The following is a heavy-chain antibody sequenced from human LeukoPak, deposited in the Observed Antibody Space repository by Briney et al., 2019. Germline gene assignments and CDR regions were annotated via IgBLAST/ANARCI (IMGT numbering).Heavy chain of an antibody. CDR2: INHSGST. CDR3: ARAAYSTIFAVEGFWFDL. D-gene: IGHD3-3*01. Sequence: SETLSLTCAVYGESFSGYYWSWIRQPPGKGPEWVGEINHSGSTNYNPSLKSRVTLSVDTSKNQFPLKLGSVHAPEPAVFLFARAAYSTIFAVEGFWFDLGGGGTLVTVSS. J-gene: IGHJ5*02. V-gene: IGHV4-34*01. CDR1: GESFSGYY.